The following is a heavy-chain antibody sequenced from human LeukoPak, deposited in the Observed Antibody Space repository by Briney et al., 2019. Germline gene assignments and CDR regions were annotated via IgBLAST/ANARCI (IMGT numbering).Heavy chain of an antibody. Sequence: GGSLRLSCAASGFTFSSYWMHWVRQAPGKGLVWVSRINSDGSSTSYADSVKGRFTISRDNAKNTLYLQMNSLRAEDTAVYYCARCDYVWGSYRPFDYWGQGTLVTVSS. D-gene: IGHD3-16*02. J-gene: IGHJ4*02. CDR2: INSDGSST. CDR3: ARCDYVWGSYRPFDY. CDR1: GFTFSSYW. V-gene: IGHV3-74*01.